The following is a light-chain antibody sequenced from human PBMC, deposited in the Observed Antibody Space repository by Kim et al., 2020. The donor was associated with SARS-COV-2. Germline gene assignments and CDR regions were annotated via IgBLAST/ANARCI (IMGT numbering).Light chain of an antibody. CDR3: SSYTSRSTWV. J-gene: IGLJ3*02. V-gene: IGLV2-14*03. CDR2: DVS. CDR1: NSNVGGYND. Sequence: GQSITISCTGTNSNVGGYNDVSWHQQHPGKAPNLMIYDVSNPPSGVSNRFSGSKSGNTASLTISGLQAEDEADYYCSSYTSRSTWVFGGGTQLTVL.